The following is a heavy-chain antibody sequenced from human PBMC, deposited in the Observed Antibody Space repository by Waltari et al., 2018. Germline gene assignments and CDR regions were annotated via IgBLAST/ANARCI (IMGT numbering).Heavy chain of an antibody. Sequence: QLQLQESGSGLVKPSQTLSLTCAVSGASISSGGYSWSWIRQPPGKGLEWIGYIDHSGITYCNPSLKSRVTISVDRSKNQFSLRLSSVTAADTAVYYCARDLGNHYFGMDVWGQGTTVTVSS. CDR2: IDHSGIT. D-gene: IGHD1-26*01. CDR1: GASISSGGYS. CDR3: ARDLGNHYFGMDV. J-gene: IGHJ6*02. V-gene: IGHV4-30-2*01.